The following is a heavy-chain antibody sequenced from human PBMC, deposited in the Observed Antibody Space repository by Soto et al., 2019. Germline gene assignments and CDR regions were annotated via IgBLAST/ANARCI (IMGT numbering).Heavy chain of an antibody. V-gene: IGHV4-34*01. CDR3: ARVERGTATTVVDAFDI. D-gene: IGHD1-1*01. J-gene: IGHJ3*02. CDR1: GGFVSSGSYY. CDR2: MSHSGGT. Sequence: QVQLQQWGAGLLKPSETLSLTCAVYGGFVSSGSYYWSWIRQPPGKGLEWIGEMSHSGGTHFNPSLERRVTISVDTSKNQFSLKMSSVTAADTALYYCARVERGTATTVVDAFDIWGPVTMVTVSS.